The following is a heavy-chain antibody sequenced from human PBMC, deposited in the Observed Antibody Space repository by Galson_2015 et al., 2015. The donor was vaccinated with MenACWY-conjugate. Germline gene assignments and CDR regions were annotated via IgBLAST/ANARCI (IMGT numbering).Heavy chain of an antibody. CDR2: IWYDGSNK. CDR3: ARGPAFWSGYEATNYYYYGMDV. CDR1: GFTFSSYG. J-gene: IGHJ6*02. D-gene: IGHD3-3*01. V-gene: IGHV3-33*01. Sequence: SLRLPCAASGFTFSSYGMHWVRQAPGKGLEWVAVIWYDGSNKYYADSVKGRFTISRDNSKNTLYLQMNSLRAEDTAVYYCARGPAFWSGYEATNYYYYGMDVWGQGTTVTVSS.